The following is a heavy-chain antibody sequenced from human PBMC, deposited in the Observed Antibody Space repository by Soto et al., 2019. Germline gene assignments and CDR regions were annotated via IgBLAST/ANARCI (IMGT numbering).Heavy chain of an antibody. D-gene: IGHD3-22*01. CDR1: GFTFSSYS. J-gene: IGHJ4*02. CDR2: ISSSSSYI. Sequence: GGSLRLSCAASGFTFSSYSMNWVRQAPGKGLEWVSSISSSSSYIYYADSVKGRFTISRDNAKNSLYLQMNSLRAEDTAVYYCARALYYYDSSGYWAYWGQGTLVIGSS. CDR3: ARALYYYDSSGYWAY. V-gene: IGHV3-21*01.